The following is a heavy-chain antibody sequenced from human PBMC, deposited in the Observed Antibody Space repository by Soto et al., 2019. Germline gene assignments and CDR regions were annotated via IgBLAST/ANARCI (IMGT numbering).Heavy chain of an antibody. CDR2: IKQDGSEK. CDR1: GFTFSSYW. CDR3: ARRAGHRFLVGGWFDP. V-gene: IGHV3-7*01. J-gene: IGHJ5*02. Sequence: LRLSCAASGFTFSSYWMSWVRQAPGKGLEWVANIKQDGSEKYYVDSVKGRFTISRDNAKNSLYLQMNSLRAEDTAVYYCARRAGHRFLVGGWFDPWGQGXLVTVYS. D-gene: IGHD3-3*01.